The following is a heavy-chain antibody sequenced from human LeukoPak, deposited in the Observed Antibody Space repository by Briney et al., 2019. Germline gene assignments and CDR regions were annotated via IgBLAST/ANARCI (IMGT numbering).Heavy chain of an antibody. D-gene: IGHD6-19*01. CDR3: ARDGTSSGWYDY. CDR1: AFTFSSYS. J-gene: IGHJ4*02. V-gene: IGHV3-21*01. CDR2: ISSSSSYI. Sequence: PGRSLRPSCAASAFTFSSYSMNWVRQAPGNVLEWVSSISSSSSYIYYADSVKGRFTISRDNAKNSLYLQMNSLRAEDTAVYYCARDGTSSGWYDYWGQGTLVTVSS.